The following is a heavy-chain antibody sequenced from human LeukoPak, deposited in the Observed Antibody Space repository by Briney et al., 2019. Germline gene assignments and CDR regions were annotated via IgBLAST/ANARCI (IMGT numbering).Heavy chain of an antibody. CDR3: ARGVRLKGLMAGINLWVY. Sequence: GASVKVSCKASGYTFTGYYMHWVRQAPGQGLEWMGWINPNSGGTNYAQKFQGRVTMTRDTSISTAYMELSRLRSDDTAVYYCARGVRLKGLMAGINLWVYWGQGTLVTVSS. V-gene: IGHV1-2*02. D-gene: IGHD6-19*01. CDR2: INPNSGGT. CDR1: GYTFTGYY. J-gene: IGHJ4*02.